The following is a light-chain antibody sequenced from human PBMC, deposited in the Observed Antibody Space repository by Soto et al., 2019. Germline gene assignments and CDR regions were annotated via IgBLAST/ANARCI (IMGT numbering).Light chain of an antibody. J-gene: IGKJ3*01. V-gene: IGKV3-15*01. CDR2: YAS. CDR3: QHSSNWPPT. Sequence: EMVMTQSPATLSVSPGEGVTLSCRASESVHRNLAWYQQKPGQGPSLLIYYASTRATGVPDRFTGSGSGTEFTLTISSLQSEDFGVYHCQHSSNWPPTFGPGTKVEIK. CDR1: ESVHRN.